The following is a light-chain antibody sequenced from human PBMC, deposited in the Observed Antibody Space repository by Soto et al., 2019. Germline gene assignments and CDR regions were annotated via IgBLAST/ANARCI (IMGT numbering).Light chain of an antibody. CDR2: GAS. CDR3: QQYGSSKWT. J-gene: IGKJ1*01. CDR1: QSVSSSY. Sequence: EIVLTQCPGTLSLSPGERATLSCRASQSVSSSYLAWYQQKPGQAPRLLIYGASSRATGIPDRFSGSGSGTDFTLTISRLETEDFAVYYGQQYGSSKWTFGQGTKVDIK. V-gene: IGKV3-20*01.